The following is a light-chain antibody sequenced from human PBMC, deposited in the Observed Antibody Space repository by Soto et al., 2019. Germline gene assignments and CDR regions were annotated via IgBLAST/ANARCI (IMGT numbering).Light chain of an antibody. V-gene: IGKV3-15*01. Sequence: EVVMTQSPATLSVSPGERATLSCRASQSVSSNLAWYQQKPGQAPRLLIYGASTRATGIPARFSGSGSGTEFTLSISSLQSEDFAVYYCQQYYNWPPITFGLGTRLEI. CDR3: QQYYNWPPIT. CDR1: QSVSSN. J-gene: IGKJ5*01. CDR2: GAS.